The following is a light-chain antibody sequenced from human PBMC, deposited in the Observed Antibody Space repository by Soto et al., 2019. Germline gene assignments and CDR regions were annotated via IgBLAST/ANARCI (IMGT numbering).Light chain of an antibody. Sequence: QSVLTQSSSASASLGSSVKLTCPLSSGHSSYIIAWHQQQPGKAPRYLMKLEGSGSYNKGSGVPDRFSGSSSGADRYLTISNLQSEDEADYYCETWDSTTWVFGGGTKLTVL. CDR3: ETWDSTTWV. J-gene: IGLJ3*02. CDR2: LEGSGSY. CDR1: SGHSSYI. V-gene: IGLV4-60*03.